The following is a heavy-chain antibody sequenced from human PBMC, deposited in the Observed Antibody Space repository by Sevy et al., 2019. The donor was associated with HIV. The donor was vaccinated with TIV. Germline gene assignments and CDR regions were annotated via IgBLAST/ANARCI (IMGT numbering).Heavy chain of an antibody. J-gene: IGHJ5*02. V-gene: IGHV3-48*03. CDR2: ISSSGSSI. CDR1: GFTFSSYD. D-gene: IGHD2-8*01. CDR3: TRNGGAFDNGFDP. Sequence: GGSLRLSCTASGFTFSSYDMSWVRQAPGKGLEWVSKISSSGSSIYYADSVKGRFTISRDNAKNSLNLQTNSLRAEDTAVYYCTRNGGAFDNGFDPWGQGTLVTVSS.